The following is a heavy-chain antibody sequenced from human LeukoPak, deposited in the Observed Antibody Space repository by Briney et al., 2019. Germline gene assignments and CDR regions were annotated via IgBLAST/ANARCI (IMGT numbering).Heavy chain of an antibody. CDR3: ARDRCSGGRCHSLSVGYMDV. V-gene: IGHV3-30*04. J-gene: IGHJ6*03. CDR1: GFTFSSYA. D-gene: IGHD2-15*01. CDR2: ISYDGSNK. Sequence: GGSLRLSCAASGFTFSSYAMHWVRQAPGKGLEWVAVISYDGSNKYYADSVKGRFTISRDNAKNSLYLQMNSLRAEDTALYYCARDRCSGGRCHSLSVGYMDVWGKGTTVTVSS.